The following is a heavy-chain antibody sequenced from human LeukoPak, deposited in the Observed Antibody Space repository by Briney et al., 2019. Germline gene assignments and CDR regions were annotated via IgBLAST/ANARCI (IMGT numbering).Heavy chain of an antibody. D-gene: IGHD3-16*01. CDR1: GFTFSSYG. CDR3: GKSQSLLSLGGPFDS. Sequence: GGSLRLSCAASGFTFSSYGMSWVRQAPGKGLEWLSGISGRGGTTYSADSVKGRFTISRDNSKSTLYLQMNSLRAEDTAIYFCGKSQSLLSLGGPFDSWGQGTLVTVSS. CDR2: ISGRGGTT. J-gene: IGHJ4*02. V-gene: IGHV3-23*01.